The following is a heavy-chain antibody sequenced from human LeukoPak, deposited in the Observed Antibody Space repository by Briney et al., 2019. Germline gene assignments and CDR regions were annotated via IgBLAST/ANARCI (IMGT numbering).Heavy chain of an antibody. Sequence: SETLSLTCGVYGGSFSNYYWRGLRQPPGKGGEGIGEIHHSGRTSYNPSLKSRVTMSVDTSKNQFSLKLSSVTAADTAVYYCARGGGDFYFDYWGQGTLVTVSS. CDR2: IHHSGRT. CDR1: GGSFSNYY. J-gene: IGHJ4*02. V-gene: IGHV4-34*01. D-gene: IGHD3-3*01. CDR3: ARGGGDFYFDY.